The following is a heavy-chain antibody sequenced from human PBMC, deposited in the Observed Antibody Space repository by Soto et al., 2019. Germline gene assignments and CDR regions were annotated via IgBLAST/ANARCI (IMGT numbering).Heavy chain of an antibody. CDR3: ARSSAMVGPGYYGMDV. V-gene: IGHV1-18*01. J-gene: IGHJ6*02. Sequence: QVQLVQSGAEVKKPGASVKVCCKASGSTFTSYGISWVRQAPGQGLEWMGWISAYNGNTNYAQKLQGRVTMTTDTSTSTAYMELRSLRSDDTAVYYCARSSAMVGPGYYGMDVWGQGTTVTVSS. D-gene: IGHD5-18*01. CDR2: ISAYNGNT. CDR1: GSTFTSYG.